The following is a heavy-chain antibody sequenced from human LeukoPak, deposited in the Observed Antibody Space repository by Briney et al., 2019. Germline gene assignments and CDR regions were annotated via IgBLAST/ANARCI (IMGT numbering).Heavy chain of an antibody. V-gene: IGHV4-59*01. J-gene: IGHJ4*02. CDR1: GGSTSSYY. CDR3: ARESENDYGDYLFDY. Sequence: SETLSLTCTVSGGSTSSYYWSWIRQPPGKGLEWIGYIYYSGSTNYNPSLKSRVTISVDTSKNQFSLKLSSVTAADTAVYYCARESENDYGDYLFDYWGQGTLVTVSS. CDR2: IYYSGST. D-gene: IGHD4-17*01.